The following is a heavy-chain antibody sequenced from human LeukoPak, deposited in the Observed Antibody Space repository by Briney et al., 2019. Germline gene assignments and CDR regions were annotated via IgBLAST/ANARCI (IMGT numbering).Heavy chain of an antibody. V-gene: IGHV4-30-2*01. Sequence: SETLSLTCAVSGGSISSGGYSWSWIRQPPGKGLEWIGYIYHSGSTYYNPSLKSRVTISIDTSKNQFSLKLSSVTAADTAVYYCAREAFCGGDCYSYYWGQGTLVTVSS. CDR2: IYHSGST. D-gene: IGHD2-21*02. J-gene: IGHJ4*02. CDR1: GGSISSGGYS. CDR3: AREAFCGGDCYSYY.